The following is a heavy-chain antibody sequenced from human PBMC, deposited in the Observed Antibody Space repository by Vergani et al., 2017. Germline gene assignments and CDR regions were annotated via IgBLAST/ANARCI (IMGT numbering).Heavy chain of an antibody. D-gene: IGHD4-17*01. V-gene: IGHV3-48*01. CDR3: AGESDTVTTIYYYGMDV. CDR2: ISSSSSTI. Sequence: EVQLVESGGGLVQPGGSLRLSCAASGFTFSSYSMNWVRQAPGKGLEWVSYISSSSSTIYYADSVKGRLTISRDNAKNSLYMQMNSLRAEETAVYYCAGESDTVTTIYYYGMDVWGQGTTVTVSS. J-gene: IGHJ6*02. CDR1: GFTFSSYS.